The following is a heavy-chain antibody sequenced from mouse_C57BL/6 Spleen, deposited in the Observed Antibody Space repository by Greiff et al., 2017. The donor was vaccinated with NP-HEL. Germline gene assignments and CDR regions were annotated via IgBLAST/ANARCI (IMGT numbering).Heavy chain of an antibody. CDR2: ISDGGSYT. V-gene: IGHV5-4*01. J-gene: IGHJ3*01. CDR3: ARDLGDYDGTWFAY. Sequence: DVMLVESGGGLVKPGGSLKLSCAASGFTFSSYAMSWVRQTPEKRLEWVATISDGGSYTYYPDNVKGRFTISRDNAKNNLYLQMSHLKSEDTAMYYCARDLGDYDGTWFAYWGQGTLVTVSA. D-gene: IGHD2-4*01. CDR1: GFTFSSYA.